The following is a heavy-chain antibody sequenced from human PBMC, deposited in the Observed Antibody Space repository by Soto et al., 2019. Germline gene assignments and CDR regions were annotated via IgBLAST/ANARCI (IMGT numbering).Heavy chain of an antibody. CDR1: GGSISSSSYY. CDR2: IYYSGST. CDR3: ARRNYYDSSGYYDRAY. V-gene: IGHV4-39*01. Sequence: PSETLSLTCTVSGGSISSSSYYWGWIRQPPGKGLECIGSIYYSGSTYYNPSLKSLVTISVDTSKNQFSLKLSSVTAADTAVYYCARRNYYDSSGYYDRAYWGQGTLVTVSS. J-gene: IGHJ4*02. D-gene: IGHD3-22*01.